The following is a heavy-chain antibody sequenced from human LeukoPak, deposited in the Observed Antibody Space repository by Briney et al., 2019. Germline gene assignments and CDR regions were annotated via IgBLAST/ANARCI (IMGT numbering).Heavy chain of an antibody. CDR3: ARVSPSRYGMDV. CDR2: INHSGST. Sequence: KPSETLSLTCAVYGGSFSGYYWSWIRQPPGKGLEWIGEINHSGSTNYNPSLKSRVTISVDTSKNQFSLKLSSVTAADTAVYYCARVSPSRYGMDVWGQGTTVTVSS. CDR1: GGSFSGYY. V-gene: IGHV4-34*01. J-gene: IGHJ6*02.